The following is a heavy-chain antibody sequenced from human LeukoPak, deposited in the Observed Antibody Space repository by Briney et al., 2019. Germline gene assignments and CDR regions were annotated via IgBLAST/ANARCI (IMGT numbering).Heavy chain of an antibody. CDR2: ISWNSGSI. V-gene: IGHV3-9*01. J-gene: IGHJ3*02. CDR3: ARDILTTGGGAFDI. Sequence: PGRSLRLSCAASGFTFDDYAMHWVRQAPGKGLEWVSGISWNSGSIGYADSVKGRFTISRDYAKNTLYLQMNSLRAEDTAVYYCARDILTTGGGAFDIWGQGTMVTVSS. D-gene: IGHD4-17*01. CDR1: GFTFDDYA.